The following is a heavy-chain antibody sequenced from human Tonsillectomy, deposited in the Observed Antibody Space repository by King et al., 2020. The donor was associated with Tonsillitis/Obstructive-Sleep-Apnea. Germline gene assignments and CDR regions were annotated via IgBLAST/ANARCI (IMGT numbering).Heavy chain of an antibody. D-gene: IGHD5-12*01. Sequence: VQLVESGGGVVQPGRSLRLSCAASRFTFNSYAMHWVRQAPGKGLEWMAVISYDGSNKYYADSVKGRFTISRDNSKNTLYLQMNSLIAEDTAVYCCARDFSATIDYGMDVWGQGTTVTVSS. CDR1: RFTFNSYA. J-gene: IGHJ6*02. V-gene: IGHV3-30*04. CDR2: ISYDGSNK. CDR3: ARDFSATIDYGMDV.